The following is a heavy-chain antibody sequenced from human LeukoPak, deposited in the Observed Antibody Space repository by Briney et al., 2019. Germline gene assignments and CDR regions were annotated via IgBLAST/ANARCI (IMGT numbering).Heavy chain of an antibody. Sequence: SETLSLTCAVYGGSFSGYYWSWIRKPPGKGLEGIGEINHSGSTNYNPSLKSRVTISVDTSKNQFSLKLGSVTAADTAVYYCARGVVGATTPYYYYYYMDVWGKGTTVTVSS. V-gene: IGHV4-34*01. D-gene: IGHD1-26*01. CDR3: ARGVVGATTPYYYYYYMDV. J-gene: IGHJ6*03. CDR1: GGSFSGYY. CDR2: INHSGST.